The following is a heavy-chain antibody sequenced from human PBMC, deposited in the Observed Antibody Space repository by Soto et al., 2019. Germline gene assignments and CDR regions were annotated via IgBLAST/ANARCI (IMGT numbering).Heavy chain of an antibody. V-gene: IGHV4-59*12. D-gene: IGHD6-13*01. CDR1: GGSISSYY. CDR3: ARIAAASTNFDY. J-gene: IGHJ4*02. CDR2: IYYSGST. Sequence: SETLSLTCTVSGGSISSYYWSWIRQPPGKGLEWIGYIYYSGSTNYNPSLKSRVTISVDKSKNQFSLKLSSVTAADTAVYYCARIAAASTNFDYWGQGTLVTVSS.